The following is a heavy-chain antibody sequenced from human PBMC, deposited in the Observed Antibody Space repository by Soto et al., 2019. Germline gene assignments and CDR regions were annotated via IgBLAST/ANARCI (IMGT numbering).Heavy chain of an antibody. V-gene: IGHV4-38-2*02. CDR3: ARDSPGAAAGRPRPYYYYGMDV. CDR1: GYSISSGYY. D-gene: IGHD6-13*01. Sequence: SETLSLTCAVSGYSISSGYYWGWIRQPPGKGLEWIGSIYHSGSTYYNPSLKSRVTISVDTSKNQFFLKLSSVTAADTAVYYCARDSPGAAAGRPRPYYYYGMDVWGQGTTVTVSS. J-gene: IGHJ6*02. CDR2: IYHSGST.